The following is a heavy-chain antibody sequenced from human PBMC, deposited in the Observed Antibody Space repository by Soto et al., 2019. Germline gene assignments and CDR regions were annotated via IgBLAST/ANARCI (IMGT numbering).Heavy chain of an antibody. D-gene: IGHD2-2*01. Sequence: GASVKVSCKASGYTFNGYYMHWVRQAPGQGLEWMGWINPNSGGTNYAQKFQGWVTMTRDTSISTAYMELSRLRSDDTAVYYCARAPACSSTSCYGDSNWFDPWGQGTLVTVSS. V-gene: IGHV1-2*04. CDR2: INPNSGGT. J-gene: IGHJ5*02. CDR1: GYTFNGYY. CDR3: ARAPACSSTSCYGDSNWFDP.